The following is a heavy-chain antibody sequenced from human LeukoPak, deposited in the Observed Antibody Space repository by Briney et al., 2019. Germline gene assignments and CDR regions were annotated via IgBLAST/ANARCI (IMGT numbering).Heavy chain of an antibody. D-gene: IGHD3-10*01. CDR1: GYTFTSYD. Sequence: ASVKVSCKASGYTFTSYDINWVRQAPGRGLEWMGGIIPIFGTANYAQKFQGRVTITADESTSTAYMELSSLRSEDTAVYYCAREVPPDGSGSPGGTIAEPYFDYWGQGTLVTVSS. CDR3: AREVPPDGSGSPGGTIAEPYFDY. V-gene: IGHV1-69*13. CDR2: IIPIFGTA. J-gene: IGHJ4*02.